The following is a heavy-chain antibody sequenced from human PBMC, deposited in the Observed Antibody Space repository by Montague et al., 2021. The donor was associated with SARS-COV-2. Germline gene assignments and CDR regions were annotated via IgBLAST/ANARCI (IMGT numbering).Heavy chain of an antibody. J-gene: IGHJ6*03. CDR1: GFTFNSYA. CDR3: ASNTIFGVLIPYYYYYYIDV. V-gene: IGHV3-30*04. Sequence: SLRLSCAASGFTFNSYAMHWVRQAPGKGLQWVAVISYDGSNKYYADSVKGRFTISRDNSKNTLYLQMNSLRAGDTAVYYCASNTIFGVLIPYYYYYYIDVWGQGTTVTVSS. CDR2: ISYDGSNK. D-gene: IGHD3-3*01.